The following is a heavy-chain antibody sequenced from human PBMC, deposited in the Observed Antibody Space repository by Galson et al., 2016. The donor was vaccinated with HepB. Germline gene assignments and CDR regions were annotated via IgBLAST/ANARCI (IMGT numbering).Heavy chain of an antibody. CDR3: ARDKRTSTPLQQLVRGNSYKYGMDV. CDR1: GGSFSGYY. Sequence: SETLSLTCAVSGGSFSGYYLNWIRQSPEKGLEWIGEINHSGSTNYNPSLESRVTISVDTSKRQVSLKVTSVTAADTAVYYCARDKRTSTPLQQLVRGNSYKYGMDVWGQGTTVTVSS. CDR2: INHSGST. V-gene: IGHV4-34*01. D-gene: IGHD6-13*01. J-gene: IGHJ6*02.